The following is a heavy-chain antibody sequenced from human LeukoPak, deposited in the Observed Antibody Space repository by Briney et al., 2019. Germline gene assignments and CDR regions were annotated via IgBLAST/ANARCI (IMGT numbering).Heavy chain of an antibody. D-gene: IGHD6-19*01. Sequence: SETLSLTCTVSGGSISSYYWSWIRQPPGKGLEWIGYIYYSGSNNYNPSLKSRVTISVDTSKNQFSLKLSSVTAADTAVYYCARMSEIAYSSGWYGAFDIWGQGTMVTVSS. J-gene: IGHJ3*02. CDR2: IYYSGSN. V-gene: IGHV4-59*08. CDR3: ARMSEIAYSSGWYGAFDI. CDR1: GGSISSYY.